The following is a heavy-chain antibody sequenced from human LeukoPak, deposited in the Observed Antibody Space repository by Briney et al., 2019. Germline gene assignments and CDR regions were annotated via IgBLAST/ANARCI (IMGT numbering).Heavy chain of an antibody. Sequence: GASVKVSCKASGYTFTGYYMHWVRQAPGQGLEWMGWINPNSGGTNYAQKFQGRVTITADKSTSTAYMELSSLRSEDTAVYYCASEVIAAAVPFEGGGYWGQGTLVTVSS. CDR3: ASEVIAAAVPFEGGGY. CDR2: INPNSGGT. V-gene: IGHV1-2*02. D-gene: IGHD6-13*01. J-gene: IGHJ4*02. CDR1: GYTFTGYY.